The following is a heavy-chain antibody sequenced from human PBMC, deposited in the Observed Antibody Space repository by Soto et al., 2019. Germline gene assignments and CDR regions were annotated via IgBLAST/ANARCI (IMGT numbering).Heavy chain of an antibody. CDR1: GLTFSIYE. CDR3: ARAMSHAFDM. V-gene: IGHV3-23*01. J-gene: IGHJ3*02. CDR2: ISGSGGST. Sequence: AGSMKLSSAASGLTFSIYEMSGVRQAPGKGLEWVSAISGSGGSTYYADSVKGRFTISRDKSKNTLYLQMNSLRAEDTAVYYCARAMSHAFDMRGQGTMVTVSS.